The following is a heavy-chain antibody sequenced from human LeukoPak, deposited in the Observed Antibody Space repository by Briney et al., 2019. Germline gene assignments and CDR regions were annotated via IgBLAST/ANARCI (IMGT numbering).Heavy chain of an antibody. J-gene: IGHJ3*02. Sequence: SETLSLTCTVSGGSISSYYWSWIRQPPGKGLEWGGYIYYSGSTNYNPSLKSRVTISVDTSKNQFSLKLSSVTAADTAVYYCASAGEQWLVRGIGSFDIWGQGTMVTVSS. V-gene: IGHV4-59*08. CDR2: IYYSGST. D-gene: IGHD6-19*01. CDR3: ASAGEQWLVRGIGSFDI. CDR1: GGSISSYY.